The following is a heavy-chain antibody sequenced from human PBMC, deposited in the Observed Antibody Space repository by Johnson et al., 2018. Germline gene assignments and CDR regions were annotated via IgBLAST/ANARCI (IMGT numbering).Heavy chain of an antibody. J-gene: IGHJ3*01. V-gene: IGHV3-73*01. Sequence: EVQLVESGGGLVQPGGSLRLSCAASGFTFSGSAMHWVRQASGKGLEWVGRIRSKANSYATAYAASVKGRFTISRDGSKNTAYLQMNSRKTEDTAVYYCTRLSNSSSWYRITWGQGTMVTVSS. CDR2: IRSKANSYAT. CDR3: TRLSNSSSWYRIT. CDR1: GFTFSGSA. D-gene: IGHD6-13*01.